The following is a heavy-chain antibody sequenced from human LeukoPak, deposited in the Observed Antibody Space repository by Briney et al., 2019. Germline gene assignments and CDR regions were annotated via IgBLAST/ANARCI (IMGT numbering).Heavy chain of an antibody. J-gene: IGHJ4*02. CDR1: GDSISSYY. CDR2: ISTSGST. V-gene: IGHV4-4*07. Sequence: SETLSLTCTASGDSISSYYWSWIRQPAGKGLEWIGRISTSGSTNYNPSLKSRVTMSVDTSKNQFSLKLSSVTAADTAVYYCARAWQWLPLDYWGQGTLSPSPQ. D-gene: IGHD6-19*01. CDR3: ARAWQWLPLDY.